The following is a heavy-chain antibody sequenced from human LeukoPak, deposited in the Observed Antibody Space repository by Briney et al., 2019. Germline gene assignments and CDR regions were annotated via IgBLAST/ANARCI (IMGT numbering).Heavy chain of an antibody. Sequence: SETLSLTCAVYGGSFSGYYWSWIRQPPGKGLEWIGYIYYSGSTNYNPSLKSRVTISVDTSKNQFSLKLSSVTAADTAVYYCARGWAAMGLDVWGKGTTVTVSS. V-gene: IGHV4-59*01. CDR3: ARGWAAMGLDV. CDR1: GGSFSGYY. CDR2: IYYSGST. D-gene: IGHD5-18*01. J-gene: IGHJ6*04.